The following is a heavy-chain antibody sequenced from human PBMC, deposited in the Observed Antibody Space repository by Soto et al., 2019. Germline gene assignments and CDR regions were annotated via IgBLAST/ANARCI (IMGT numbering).Heavy chain of an antibody. D-gene: IGHD5-18*01. Sequence: EVQLVESGGGLVKPGGSLRLSCAASGFTFSSYSMNWVRQAPGKGLEWVSSISSSSSYIYYADSVKGRFTISRDNAKHSLYLQMNSLRAEDTAVYYCARDRRVDTAMVSASYYYYGMDVWGQGTTVTVSS. V-gene: IGHV3-21*01. CDR3: ARDRRVDTAMVSASYYYYGMDV. CDR1: GFTFSSYS. CDR2: ISSSSSYI. J-gene: IGHJ6*02.